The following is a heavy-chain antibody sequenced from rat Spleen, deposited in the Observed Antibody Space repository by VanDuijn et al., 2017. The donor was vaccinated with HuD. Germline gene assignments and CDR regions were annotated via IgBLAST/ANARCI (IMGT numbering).Heavy chain of an antibody. CDR3: TREWDY. CDR1: GFTFNDYW. V-gene: IGHV5-31*01. CDR2: VTETGDKS. Sequence: EVQLVESGGGLVQPGGSLKLSCVASGFTFNDYWMTWIRQAPGNGLKWVASVTETGDKSYYPDSVKGRFTLSRDNTKSTLYLQMNSLRSEDTATYYCTREWDYWGQGVMVTVSS. J-gene: IGHJ2*01.